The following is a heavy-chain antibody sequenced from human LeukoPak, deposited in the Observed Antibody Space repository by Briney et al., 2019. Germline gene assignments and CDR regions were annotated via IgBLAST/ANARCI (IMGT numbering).Heavy chain of an antibody. CDR1: GFTFSSYG. CDR3: AKVLSFGYSSSSGFDY. D-gene: IGHD6-6*01. CDR2: IRYDGSNK. V-gene: IGHV3-30*02. Sequence: PGGSLRLSCAASGFTFSSYGMHWVRQAPGKGLEWVAFIRYDGSNKYYADSVKGRFTISGDNSKNTLYLQMNSLRAEDTAVYYCAKVLSFGYSSSSGFDYWGQGTLVTVSS. J-gene: IGHJ4*02.